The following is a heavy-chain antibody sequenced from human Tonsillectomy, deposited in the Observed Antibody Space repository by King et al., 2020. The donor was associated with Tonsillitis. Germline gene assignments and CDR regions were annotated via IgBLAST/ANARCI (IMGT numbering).Heavy chain of an antibody. V-gene: IGHV3-48*03. CDR3: AREGIDYYDSSGYYRVDAFDI. CDR2: CSSSVSTI. J-gene: IGHJ3*02. D-gene: IGHD3-22*01. Sequence: VQLVESGGGLVQPGWSLRLSCAASGFSFSSFEMNWILKAPGKCLEWLSYCSSSVSTIDYSDYWKGRLPISRDNAKNSLYLQMNSLRAEDTAVYYCAREGIDYYDSSGYYRVDAFDIWGQGTMVTVSS. CDR1: GFSFSSFE.